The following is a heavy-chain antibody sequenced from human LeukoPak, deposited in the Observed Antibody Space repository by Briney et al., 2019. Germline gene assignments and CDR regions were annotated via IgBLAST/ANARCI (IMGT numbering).Heavy chain of an antibody. Sequence: GGSLRLSCAASGFTFSSYAMHWVRQAPGKGLEWVAVISYDGSNKYYADSVKGRFTISRDNSKNTLYLQMNSLRAEDTVVYYCARDSEDTAMVPNNFDYWGQGTLVTVSS. CDR2: ISYDGSNK. J-gene: IGHJ4*02. CDR3: ARDSEDTAMVPNNFDY. CDR1: GFTFSSYA. D-gene: IGHD5-18*01. V-gene: IGHV3-30*04.